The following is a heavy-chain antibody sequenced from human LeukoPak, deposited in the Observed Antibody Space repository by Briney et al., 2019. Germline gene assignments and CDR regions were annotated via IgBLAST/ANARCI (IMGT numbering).Heavy chain of an antibody. CDR1: GYSFTDYW. CDR3: ARHPDYFDY. CDR2: IYPSDSGT. Sequence: GESLKISCKTSGYSFTDYWIGWVRRMPGKGLEWMGFIYPSDSGTRYSPSFQGQVTISADKSISTAYLQWSSLKASDTAMYYCARHPDYFDYWGQGTLVTVSS. J-gene: IGHJ4*02. V-gene: IGHV5-51*01.